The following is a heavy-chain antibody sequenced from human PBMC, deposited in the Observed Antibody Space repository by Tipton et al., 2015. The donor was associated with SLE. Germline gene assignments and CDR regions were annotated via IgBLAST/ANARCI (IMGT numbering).Heavy chain of an antibody. CDR3: ASGTDLNY. V-gene: IGHV1-8*02. Sequence: QSGAEVKEPGASVKVSCKSSGGTFSNFGINWVRQAAGQGLEWLAWMNPKNGQTGYAQKFEGRVTVTSDTSTSTTYVELRGLRSDDTAVYYCASGTDLNYWGQGTLVSVSS. CDR1: GGTFSNFG. CDR2: MNPKNGQT. D-gene: IGHD3-10*01. J-gene: IGHJ4*02.